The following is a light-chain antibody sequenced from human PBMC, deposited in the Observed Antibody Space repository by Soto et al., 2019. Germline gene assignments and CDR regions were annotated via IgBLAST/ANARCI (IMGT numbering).Light chain of an antibody. Sequence: QSALTQPPSASGSPGQSVTISCTGTSSDVGGYNYVSWYQQYPAKVPKLMVYEVNKRPSGVADRFPGSKSGNTASLTVSGHQAEDEADYYCTSYAGGNNVFGTGTKLAVL. CDR3: TSYAGGNNV. V-gene: IGLV2-8*01. CDR1: SSDVGGYNY. J-gene: IGLJ1*01. CDR2: EVN.